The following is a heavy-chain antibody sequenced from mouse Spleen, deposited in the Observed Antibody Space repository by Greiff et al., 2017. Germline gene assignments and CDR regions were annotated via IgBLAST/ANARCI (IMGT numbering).Heavy chain of an antibody. CDR1: GYTFTDYN. V-gene: IGHV1-22*01. D-gene: IGHD3-3*01. Sequence: EVKLQESGPELVKPGASVKMSCKASGYTFTDYNMHWVKQSHGKSLEWIGYINPNNGGTSYNQKFKGKATLTVNKSSSTAYMELRSLTSEDSAVYYCARKGWDPYAMDYWGQGTSVTVSS. CDR2: INPNNGGT. CDR3: ARKGWDPYAMDY. J-gene: IGHJ4*01.